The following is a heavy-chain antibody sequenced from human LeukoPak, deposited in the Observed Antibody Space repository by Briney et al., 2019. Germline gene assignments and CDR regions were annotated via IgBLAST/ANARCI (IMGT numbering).Heavy chain of an antibody. V-gene: IGHV3-23*01. Sequence: GGSLRLSCAASGFTFSSYAMSWVRQAPGKGLEWVSAISGSGGSTYYADSVKGRFTISRDNSKNTLYLRTNSLRAEDTAVYYCARVNYGDYRFAIDYWGQGTLVTVSS. CDR1: GFTFSSYA. CDR3: ARVNYGDYRFAIDY. D-gene: IGHD4-17*01. CDR2: ISGSGGST. J-gene: IGHJ4*02.